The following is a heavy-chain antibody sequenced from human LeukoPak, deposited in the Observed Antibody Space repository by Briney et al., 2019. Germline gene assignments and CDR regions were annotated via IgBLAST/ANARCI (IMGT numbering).Heavy chain of an antibody. D-gene: IGHD3-10*01. Sequence: GGSLRLSCAGSGFTVSSNFMSWVRQAPGKGLEWVSVIYTAGTTDYADSVKGRFTISRDNSKNPLYLQMNSLRTEDTAVYYCARGPRGPARLDYWGQGTLVTVSS. CDR2: IYTAGTT. CDR1: GFTVSSNF. J-gene: IGHJ4*02. CDR3: ARGPRGPARLDY. V-gene: IGHV3-53*01.